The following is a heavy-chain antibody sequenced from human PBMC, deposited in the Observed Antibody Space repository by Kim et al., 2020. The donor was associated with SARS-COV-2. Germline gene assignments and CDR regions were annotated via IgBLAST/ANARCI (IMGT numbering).Heavy chain of an antibody. Sequence: SETLSLTCTVSGVSISIYYWTWIRQPPGKGLEWIGSSYHSGSTNYNPSLKNRVTIAVDTSKKQFSLKLRSVTAADTAVYYCARGRAAHDYWGQGTLVTVSS. CDR3: ARGRAAHDY. CDR2: SYHSGST. CDR1: GVSISIYY. V-gene: IGHV4-59*01. J-gene: IGHJ4*02.